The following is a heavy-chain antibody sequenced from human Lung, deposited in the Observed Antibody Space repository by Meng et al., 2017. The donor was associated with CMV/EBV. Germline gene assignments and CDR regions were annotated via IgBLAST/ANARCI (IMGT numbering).Heavy chain of an antibody. Sequence: EVQLLESGGGLVQPGGSMSLSCVASGFTFRSYAMTWVRQAPGKGLEWVSATSPTGTDTYYTGSVQGRFTISKDNSGNTLFLQMNSLRVEDTAVYYCARNKEPFDYWGQGALVTVSS. CDR1: GFTFRSYA. V-gene: IGHV3-23*01. J-gene: IGHJ4*02. CDR3: ARNKEPFDY. CDR2: TSPTGTDT. D-gene: IGHD1/OR15-1a*01.